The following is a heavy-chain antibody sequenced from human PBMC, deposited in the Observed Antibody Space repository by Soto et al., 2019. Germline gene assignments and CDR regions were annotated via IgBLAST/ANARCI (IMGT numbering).Heavy chain of an antibody. V-gene: IGHV4-39*01. CDR2: IYYSGNT. CDR3: AWYGLGSFLGIVIDY. J-gene: IGHJ4*02. CDR1: GDSISGSSYY. Sequence: SETLSLTCTVSGDSISGSSYYWGWIRQPPGKGLEWIGSIYYSGNTYYNPSRKSRVTISVDTSKNQFSLKLTSVTAADTAVYFCAWYGLGSFLGIVIDYSAEGARVSVS. D-gene: IGHD3-10*01.